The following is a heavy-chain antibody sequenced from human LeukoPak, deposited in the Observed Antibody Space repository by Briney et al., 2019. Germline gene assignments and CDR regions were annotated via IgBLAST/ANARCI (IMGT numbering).Heavy chain of an antibody. CDR3: ASLGVVVAALNWFDP. D-gene: IGHD2-15*01. Sequence: PGGSLRLSCAASGFTFSSYSMNWVRQAPGKGLEWVSSISSRSSYIYYADSVKGRFTISRDNAKNSLYLQMNSLRAEDTAVYYCASLGVVVAALNWFDPWGQGTLVTVSS. CDR1: GFTFSSYS. CDR2: ISSRSSYI. V-gene: IGHV3-21*01. J-gene: IGHJ5*02.